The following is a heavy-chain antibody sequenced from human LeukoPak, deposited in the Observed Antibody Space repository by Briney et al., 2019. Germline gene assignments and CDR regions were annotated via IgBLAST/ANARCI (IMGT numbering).Heavy chain of an antibody. CDR2: IYPGDSDT. Sequence: GESLKISFKGSGXSFTSYCIGWVRQMPGQGVEWMGIIYPGDSDTRYSPSFQGQVTISADKSISTAYLQWSSLKASDTAMYYCARHVCNSGWYRCAFDIWGQGTMVTVSS. CDR3: ARHVCNSGWYRCAFDI. V-gene: IGHV5-51*01. J-gene: IGHJ3*02. CDR1: GXSFTSYC. D-gene: IGHD6-19*01.